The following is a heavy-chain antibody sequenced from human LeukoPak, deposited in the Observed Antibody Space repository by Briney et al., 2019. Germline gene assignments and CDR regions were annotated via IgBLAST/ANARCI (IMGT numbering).Heavy chain of an antibody. Sequence: GGSLRLSCAASGFTFSDYIMHWVRQAPGKGLECVSVISGNGGNTYYANSVKGRFTISRDNSKNTLYLQMNSLRAEDTAVYYCAKDGGTPITMVRGVLDYWGQGTLVTVSS. CDR1: GFTFSDYI. V-gene: IGHV3-64*01. CDR2: ISGNGGNT. CDR3: AKDGGTPITMVRGVLDY. D-gene: IGHD3-10*01. J-gene: IGHJ4*02.